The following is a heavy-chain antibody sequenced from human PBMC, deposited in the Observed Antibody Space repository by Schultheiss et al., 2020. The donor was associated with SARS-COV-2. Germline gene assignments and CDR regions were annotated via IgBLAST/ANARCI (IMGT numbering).Heavy chain of an antibody. CDR2: IDPSNSRV. V-gene: IGHV5-10-1*01. CDR3: ARLRGGEYDS. CDR1: GYTFTDYW. J-gene: IGHJ4*02. D-gene: IGHD6-25*01. Sequence: GESLKISCETSGYTFTDYWIVWVRQIAGKGLEWVGRIDPSNSRVDYSPSFQGHVTISADKSITTAYLQWTSLKASDSDVYFCARLRGGEYDSWGQGTLVTVSS.